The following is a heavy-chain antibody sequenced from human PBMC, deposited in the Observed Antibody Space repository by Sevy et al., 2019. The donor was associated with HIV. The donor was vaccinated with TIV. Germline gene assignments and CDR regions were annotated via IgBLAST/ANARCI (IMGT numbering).Heavy chain of an antibody. V-gene: IGHV1-18*01. J-gene: IGHJ5*02. D-gene: IGHD2-15*01. CDR2: ISAYNGNT. Sequence: ASVKVSCKASGYTFTSYGISWVRQAPGQGLEWMGWISAYNGNTNYSQKLQGRVTMTTDTSTSTAYMELRSLRSDDTAVYYCARARYCSGGSCYVKDWFDPWGQRTLVTVSS. CDR3: ARARYCSGGSCYVKDWFDP. CDR1: GYTFTSYG.